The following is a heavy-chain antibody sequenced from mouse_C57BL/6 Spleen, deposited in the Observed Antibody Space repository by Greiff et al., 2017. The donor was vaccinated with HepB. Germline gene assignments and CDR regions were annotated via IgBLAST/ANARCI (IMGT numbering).Heavy chain of an antibody. V-gene: IGHV5-6*02. D-gene: IGHD2-4*01. CDR1: GFTFSSYG. CDR2: ISSGGSYT. CDR3: ARRGDYDGYYYAMDY. Sequence: EVMLVESGGDLVKPGGSLKLSCAASGFTFSSYGMSWVRQTPDKRLEWVATISSGGSYTYYPDSVKGRFTISRDNAKNTLYLQMSSLQSEDTAMYYCARRGDYDGYYYAMDYWGQGTSVTVSS. J-gene: IGHJ4*01.